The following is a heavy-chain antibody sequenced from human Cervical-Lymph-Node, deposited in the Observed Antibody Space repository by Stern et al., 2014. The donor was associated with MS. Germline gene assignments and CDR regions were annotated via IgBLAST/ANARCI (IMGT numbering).Heavy chain of an antibody. CDR1: GDTFTTYA. J-gene: IGHJ6*02. Sequence: QVQLEESGAEVKKPGSSVKVSCKASGDTFTTYAISWVRQAPGQGLEWMGGINPIFGMADYAEKFQAIVTITVDSSKRTAYKELRSLRLDDTAVYYCAREVGSLSMDLWGQGTTVTVSS. V-gene: IGHV1-69*17. D-gene: IGHD3-16*01. CDR2: INPIFGMA. CDR3: AREVGSLSMDL.